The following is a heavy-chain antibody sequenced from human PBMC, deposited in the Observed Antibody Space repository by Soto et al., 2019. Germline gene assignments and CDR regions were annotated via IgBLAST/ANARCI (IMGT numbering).Heavy chain of an antibody. Sequence: VASVKVSCKASGYTFTGYYMHWVRQAPGQGLEWMGWTNPNSGGTNYAQKFQGRVTMTRDTSISTAYMELSRLRSDDTAVYYCASTGPSSSWYGHFDYWGQGTLVTVSS. D-gene: IGHD6-13*01. J-gene: IGHJ4*02. CDR2: TNPNSGGT. V-gene: IGHV1-2*02. CDR3: ASTGPSSSWYGHFDY. CDR1: GYTFTGYY.